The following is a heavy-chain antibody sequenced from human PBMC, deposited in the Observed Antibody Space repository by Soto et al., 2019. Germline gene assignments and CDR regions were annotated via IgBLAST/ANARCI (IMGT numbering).Heavy chain of an antibody. CDR1: GYTFTSYY. J-gene: IGHJ4*02. V-gene: IGHV1-46*01. Sequence: ASVKVSCKASGYTFTSYYMLWVRQAPGQGLEWMGIINPSGGSTSYAQKFQGRVTMTRDTSTSTVYMELSSLRSEDTAVYYCAREGAARYSFDYWGQGTLVTVSS. D-gene: IGHD6-6*01. CDR2: INPSGGST. CDR3: AREGAARYSFDY.